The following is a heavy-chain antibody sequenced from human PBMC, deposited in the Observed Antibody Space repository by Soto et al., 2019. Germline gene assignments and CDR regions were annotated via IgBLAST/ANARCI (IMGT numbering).Heavy chain of an antibody. CDR1: GFTFSSYG. CDR3: ARVFGRQRGDWYFDL. D-gene: IGHD3-10*01. Sequence: QVQLVESGGGVVQPGRSLRLSCAASGFTFSSYGMHWVRQAPGKGLEWVAVISYDGSNKYYADSVKGRFTISRDNSKNTLYLQMNGLRAEDTAVYYCARVFGRQRGDWYFDLWGRGTLVTVSS. J-gene: IGHJ2*01. CDR2: ISYDGSNK. V-gene: IGHV3-30*03.